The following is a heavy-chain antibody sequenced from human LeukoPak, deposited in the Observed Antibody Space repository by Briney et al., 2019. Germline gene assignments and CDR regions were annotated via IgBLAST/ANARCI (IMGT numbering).Heavy chain of an antibody. J-gene: IGHJ4*02. D-gene: IGHD2-2*01. Sequence: ASVKVSCTASGYSFTGYYLHWVRQAPGQGLEWMGWINPNSGDTHYAQKFQGRVTMTRDTSISTAYMELSRLRSDDTAFYYCAREAVCSSASCEIDYWGQGTLVTVSS. CDR2: INPNSGDT. V-gene: IGHV1-2*02. CDR3: AREAVCSSASCEIDY. CDR1: GYSFTGYY.